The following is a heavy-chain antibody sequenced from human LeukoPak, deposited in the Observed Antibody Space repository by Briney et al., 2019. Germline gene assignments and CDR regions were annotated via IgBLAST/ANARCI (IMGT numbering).Heavy chain of an antibody. CDR1: GGTFSSYS. CDR2: IMPLFNTA. V-gene: IGHV1-69*05. Sequence: SVKVSCKASGGTFSSYSVTWVRQAPGQGLEWMGGIMPLFNTANYAQQFQGRVTITTDESTSTAYMELSSLRFEDTAMYYCARVDRYHYYLDVWGKGTTVTVSS. J-gene: IGHJ6*03. CDR3: ARVDRYHYYLDV.